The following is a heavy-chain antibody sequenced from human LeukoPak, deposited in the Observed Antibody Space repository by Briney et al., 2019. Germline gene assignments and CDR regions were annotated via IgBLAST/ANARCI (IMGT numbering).Heavy chain of an antibody. CDR1: GGSISSYY. Sequence: SETLSLTCTVSGGSISSYYWSWIRQPPGKGLEWIGYIYYSGSTNYNPSLKSRVTISVDTSKNQFSLKLSSVTAADTAVYYCARRSRGYSGEYFDYWGQGTLVTVSS. V-gene: IGHV4-59*08. CDR2: IYYSGST. D-gene: IGHD5-12*01. CDR3: ARRSRGYSGEYFDY. J-gene: IGHJ4*02.